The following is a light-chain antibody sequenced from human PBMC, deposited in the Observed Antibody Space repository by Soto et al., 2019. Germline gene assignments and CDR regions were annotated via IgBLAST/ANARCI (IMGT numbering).Light chain of an antibody. CDR3: QQRYSTPFT. J-gene: IGKJ3*01. CDR2: AAS. V-gene: IGKV1-39*01. Sequence: DIQMTQSPSSLSASVGDRVTITCRASQSISSYLNWFQQKPGKAPKLLIYAASSLQSGVPSRFSGSGSGTDFTLTINSLQPEDFATYYCQQRYSTPFTFGPETKVDIK. CDR1: QSISSY.